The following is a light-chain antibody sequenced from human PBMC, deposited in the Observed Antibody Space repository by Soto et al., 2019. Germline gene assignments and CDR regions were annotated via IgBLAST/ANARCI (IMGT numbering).Light chain of an antibody. CDR1: SSNIGSNP. CDR2: NNN. J-gene: IGLJ2*01. Sequence: QSVLTQPPSASGTPGQRVTISCSGSSSNIGSNPVNWYQQLPGTAPKLLIYNNNQRPSGVPDRFSGSRSGTSVSLAISGLQSEDEADYYCAAWDDSLNVMVFGGGTKLTVL. CDR3: AAWDDSLNVMV. V-gene: IGLV1-44*01.